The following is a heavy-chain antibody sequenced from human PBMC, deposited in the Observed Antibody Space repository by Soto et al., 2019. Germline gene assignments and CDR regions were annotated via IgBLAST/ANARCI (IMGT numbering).Heavy chain of an antibody. V-gene: IGHV4-34*01. CDR1: GGSFSGYY. CDR3: ARGRKPDFWSGYYRYWYFDL. D-gene: IGHD3-3*01. J-gene: IGHJ2*01. Sequence: PSETLCLTCAVEGGSFSGYYWSWIRQPPGKGLEWIGEINHSGSTNYNPSLKSRVTISVDTSKNQFSLKLSSVTAADTAVYYCARGRKPDFWSGYYRYWYFDLWGRGTLVTVSS. CDR2: INHSGST.